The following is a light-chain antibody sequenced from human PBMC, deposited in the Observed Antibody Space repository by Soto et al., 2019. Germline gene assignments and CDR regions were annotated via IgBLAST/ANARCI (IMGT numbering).Light chain of an antibody. CDR3: QQSSSFPLT. CDR1: QSINTF. CDR2: AAS. Sequence: DIPMTQSPSSLSASIGDRVTITCRASQSINTFLNWYQHKPGKAPDLLIYAASSLQSEVPSRFSGSGSGTDFTLTINSLTVEDVATYYCQQSSSFPLTFCGGTRVEIK. J-gene: IGKJ4*01. V-gene: IGKV1-39*01.